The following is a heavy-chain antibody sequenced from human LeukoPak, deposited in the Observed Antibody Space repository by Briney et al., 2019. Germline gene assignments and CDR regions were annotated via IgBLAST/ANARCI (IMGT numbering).Heavy chain of an antibody. CDR3: VREGRSSGWYYFDY. CDR1: GFTFSSYS. Sequence: GGSLRLSCAASGFTFSSYSMNWVRQAPGKGLEWVSYIRSSGSPIYYADSVRGRFTISRDNAKNSLYLQMNSLRDEDTAVYYCVREGRSSGWYYFDYWGQGTLVTVSS. J-gene: IGHJ4*02. CDR2: IRSSGSPI. V-gene: IGHV3-48*02. D-gene: IGHD6-19*01.